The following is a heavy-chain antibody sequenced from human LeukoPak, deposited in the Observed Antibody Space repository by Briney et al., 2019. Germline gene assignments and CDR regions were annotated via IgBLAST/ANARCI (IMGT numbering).Heavy chain of an antibody. CDR3: ARVGYSYGGPYYFDY. D-gene: IGHD5-18*01. V-gene: IGHV4-59*01. Sequence: SETLSLTCTVSGGSISSYYWSWIRQPPGKGLEWIGYIYYSGSTNYNPSLKSRVTISVDTSKNQFSLKLSSVTAADTAVYYCARVGYSYGGPYYFDYWGQGTLVTVSS. J-gene: IGHJ4*02. CDR2: IYYSGST. CDR1: GGSISSYY.